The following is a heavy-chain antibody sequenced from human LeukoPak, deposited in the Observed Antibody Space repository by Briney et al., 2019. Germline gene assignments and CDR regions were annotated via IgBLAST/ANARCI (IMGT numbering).Heavy chain of an antibody. CDR3: AKSRDTFDT. J-gene: IGHJ3*02. V-gene: IGHV4-59*01. CDR2: IYYSGTT. Sequence: SETLSLTCTVSGDSISNYYWSWIRQPAGKGLEWIGHIYYSGTTNYNPSLKSRVTISVDMSKNQFSLNLNSVTAADTAVYYRAKSRDTFDTWGRGTMVTVSS. CDR1: GDSISNYY.